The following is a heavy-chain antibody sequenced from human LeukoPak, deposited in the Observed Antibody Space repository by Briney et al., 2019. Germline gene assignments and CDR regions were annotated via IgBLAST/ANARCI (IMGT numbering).Heavy chain of an antibody. D-gene: IGHD2-2*01. Sequence: QPGGSLRLSCAASGFSFSTYSMSWVRQAPGKGLEWVSYISSSSRTIYYANSVKGRFTISRDNARNSLYLQMNSLRAEDTAVYYCARTLDRYCSTSRSFLYFDYWGQGTLVTVSS. J-gene: IGHJ4*02. CDR3: ARTLDRYCSTSRSFLYFDY. CDR1: GFSFSTYS. CDR2: ISSSSRTI. V-gene: IGHV3-48*01.